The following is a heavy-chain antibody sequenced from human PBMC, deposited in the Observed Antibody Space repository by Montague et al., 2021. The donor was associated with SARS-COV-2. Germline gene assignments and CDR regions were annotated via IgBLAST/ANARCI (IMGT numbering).Heavy chain of an antibody. CDR2: IYYSGST. CDR1: GGSISSYY. D-gene: IGHD3-9*01. J-gene: IGHJ3*02. CDR3: ARTYYVILTGYYNRGAFDI. V-gene: IGHV4-59*08. Sequence: SETLSLTCTVSGGSISSYYWSWILQPPGKGLEWFGYIYYSGSTNYNPSLQSRVTISVDTSKNQFSLKLSSVTAADTAVYYCARTYYVILTGYYNRGAFDIWGQGTMVTVSS.